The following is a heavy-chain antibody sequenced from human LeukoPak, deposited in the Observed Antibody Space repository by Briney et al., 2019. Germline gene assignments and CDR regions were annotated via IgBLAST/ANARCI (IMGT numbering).Heavy chain of an antibody. CDR3: ARHDAGKWLPYFDY. CDR2: IYYSGST. CDR1: GGSISNYY. V-gene: IGHV4-59*08. J-gene: IGHJ4*02. D-gene: IGHD6-19*01. Sequence: SETLSLTCTVSGGSISNYYWSWIRQAPGKGLEWVGSIYYSGSTNYNPSLKSRVTISVDTSKNQFSLKLSSVTAAGTAVYYCARHDAGKWLPYFDYWGRGTLVTVSS.